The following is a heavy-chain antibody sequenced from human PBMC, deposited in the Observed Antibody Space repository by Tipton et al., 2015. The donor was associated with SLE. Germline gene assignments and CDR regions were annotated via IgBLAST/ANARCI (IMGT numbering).Heavy chain of an antibody. CDR2: IYTTGTT. CDR3: ARLESKAGYYYYYMDV. CDR1: DGSISDYY. V-gene: IGHV4-4*07. D-gene: IGHD3-3*01. Sequence: TLSLTCTVSDGSISDYYWTWIQQPAGEGLEWIGRIYTTGTTNYSPSLESRVTMSLDMSKNQFSLRLSSVTAADTAVYYCARLESKAGYYYYYMDVWGKGTTVTVSS. J-gene: IGHJ6*03.